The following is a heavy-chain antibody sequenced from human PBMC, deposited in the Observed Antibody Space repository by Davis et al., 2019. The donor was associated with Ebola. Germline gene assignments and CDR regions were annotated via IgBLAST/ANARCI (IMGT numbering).Heavy chain of an antibody. CDR1: EYSFSSYW. V-gene: IGHV5-51*01. Sequence: PGGSLRLSCKGSEYSFSSYWIGWVRQMPGKGLEWMGIIYPGDSDTRYSPSFQGQVTISADKSISTAYLQWSSLKASDTAMYYCARREQVVRGDAFDIWGQGTMVTVSS. CDR3: ARREQVVRGDAFDI. J-gene: IGHJ3*02. D-gene: IGHD3-10*01. CDR2: IYPGDSDT.